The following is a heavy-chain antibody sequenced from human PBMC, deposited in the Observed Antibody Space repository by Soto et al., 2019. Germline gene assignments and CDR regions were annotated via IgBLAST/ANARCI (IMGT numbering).Heavy chain of an antibody. CDR2: INSDGSST. D-gene: IGHD3-3*01. CDR1: GFTFSSYW. CDR3: ARDAITIFGVPSYGMDV. J-gene: IGHJ6*02. Sequence: PGGSLRLSCAASGFTFSSYWMHWVRQAPGKGLVWVSRINSDGSSTSYADSVKGRFTISRDNAKNTLYLQMNSLRAEDTAVYYCARDAITIFGVPSYGMDVWGQGTTATVSS. V-gene: IGHV3-74*01.